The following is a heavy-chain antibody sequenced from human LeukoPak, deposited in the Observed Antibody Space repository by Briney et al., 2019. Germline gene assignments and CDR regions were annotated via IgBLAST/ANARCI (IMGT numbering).Heavy chain of an antibody. Sequence: GSLSPACALSGFPFPYYSMHWVRQAPGTGLGWGLAISGSGGSTYYADSVKGRFTISRDNSKNTLYLQMNSLRAEDTAVYYCAKDLGYYYDSSGYCWGQGTLVTVSS. CDR2: ISGSGGST. J-gene: IGHJ4*02. D-gene: IGHD3-22*01. CDR1: GFPFPYYS. V-gene: IGHV3-23*01. CDR3: AKDLGYYYDSSGYC.